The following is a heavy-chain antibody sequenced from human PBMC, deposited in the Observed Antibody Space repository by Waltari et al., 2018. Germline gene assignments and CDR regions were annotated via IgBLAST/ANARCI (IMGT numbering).Heavy chain of an antibody. D-gene: IGHD4-4*01. V-gene: IGHV4-38-2*01. CDR2: IYRSGTT. J-gene: IGHJ4*02. CDR3: TRRYTRRDYSPFDF. CDR1: GYSISSGYS. Sequence: QVQLQESGPGLVRPSEILSLTCGVSGYSISSGYSWGWMRQPPGKGLEWIGSIYRSGTTYYNPSLESRVTMSVDTSKNQFSLKMSPVTAADTAVYYCTRRYTRRDYSPFDFWGQGTLVTVSS.